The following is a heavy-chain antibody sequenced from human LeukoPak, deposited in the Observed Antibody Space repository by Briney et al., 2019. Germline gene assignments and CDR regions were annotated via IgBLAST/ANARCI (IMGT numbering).Heavy chain of an antibody. D-gene: IGHD6-19*01. CDR3: ARPPAVAGTTGYFDY. CDR2: ISSSGGTI. Sequence: PGGSLRLSCAASGFTFRSYEMNWVRQAPGKGLEWVSYISSSGGTIYYADSVKGRFTISRDNAKNSLYLQMNSLRAEDTAVYYCARPPAVAGTTGYFDYWGQGTLVTVSS. J-gene: IGHJ4*02. CDR1: GFTFRSYE. V-gene: IGHV3-48*03.